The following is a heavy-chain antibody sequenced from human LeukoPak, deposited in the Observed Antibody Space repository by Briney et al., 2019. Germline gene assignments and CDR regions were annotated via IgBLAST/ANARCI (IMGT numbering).Heavy chain of an antibody. J-gene: IGHJ5*02. CDR1: GYTFTSYG. V-gene: IGHV1-18*01. CDR3: ARDTHSSSWYSGVSSWFDP. Sequence: GASVKVSCKASGYTFTSYGISWVRQAPGQGLEWMGWISAYNGNTNYAQKLQGRVTMTTDTSTSTAYMELRSLRSDDTAVYYCARDTHSSSWYSGVSSWFDPWGQGTLVTVSS. CDR2: ISAYNGNT. D-gene: IGHD6-13*01.